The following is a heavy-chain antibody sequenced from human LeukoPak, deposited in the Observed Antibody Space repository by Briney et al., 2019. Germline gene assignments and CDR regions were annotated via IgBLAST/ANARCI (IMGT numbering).Heavy chain of an antibody. V-gene: IGHV1-2*02. CDR3: ARDRGGTD. Sequence: ASVKVSCKASGYNFAGDYMHWVRQAPGQRLEWMGWINPTTGDTFYAQKFQGRVTMTRDTFISTAFMDLTSLTSDDTAVYYCARDRGGTDWGQGTLVTVSS. CDR2: INPTTGDT. D-gene: IGHD1-1*01. J-gene: IGHJ4*02. CDR1: GYNFAGDY.